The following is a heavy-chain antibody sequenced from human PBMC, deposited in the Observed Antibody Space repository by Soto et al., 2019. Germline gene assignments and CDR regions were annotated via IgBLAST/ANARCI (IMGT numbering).Heavy chain of an antibody. V-gene: IGHV1-3*05. CDR3: ARDPWNYVSGLFDP. Sequence: QVQLVQSGAEEKKPGASVMVSCKASGYTFTSYTMHWVRQAPGQRLEWMGWINAGNGNTKYSQKFQGRVTVTRDTSASTAYMELSSLRSEDTAVYYCARDPWNYVSGLFDPWGQGTLVTVSS. J-gene: IGHJ5*02. D-gene: IGHD1-7*01. CDR2: INAGNGNT. CDR1: GYTFTSYT.